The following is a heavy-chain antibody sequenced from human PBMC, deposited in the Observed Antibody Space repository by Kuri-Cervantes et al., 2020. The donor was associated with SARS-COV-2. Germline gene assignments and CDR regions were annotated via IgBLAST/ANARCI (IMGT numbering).Heavy chain of an antibody. CDR3: AKHRYFDGRGGYYELGY. Sequence: TLSLPCVVSGDSFSDSYWSWIRQSVGKGLEWIGRIHPSGSTNYNSSLESRVTMSIDTSKKQCSLNLSAVNAADTAVYYCAKHRYFDGRGGYYELGYWGQGVLVTVSS. CDR2: IHPSGST. D-gene: IGHD3-22*01. J-gene: IGHJ4*02. V-gene: IGHV4-4*07. CDR1: GDSFSDSY.